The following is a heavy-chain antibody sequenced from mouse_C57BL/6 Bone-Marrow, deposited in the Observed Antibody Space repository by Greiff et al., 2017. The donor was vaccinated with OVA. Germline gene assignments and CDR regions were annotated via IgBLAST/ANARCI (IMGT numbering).Heavy chain of an antibody. Sequence: VQLQQSGPELVKPGASVKISCKASGYSFTSYYIHWVKQRPGQGLEWIGWIYPGSGNTKYNEKFKGKATLTADTSSSTAYMQLSSLTSEDSAVYYCARNPSYYFDYWGQGTTLTVSS. CDR3: ARNPSYYFDY. V-gene: IGHV1-66*01. CDR1: GYSFTSYY. J-gene: IGHJ2*01. CDR2: IYPGSGNT.